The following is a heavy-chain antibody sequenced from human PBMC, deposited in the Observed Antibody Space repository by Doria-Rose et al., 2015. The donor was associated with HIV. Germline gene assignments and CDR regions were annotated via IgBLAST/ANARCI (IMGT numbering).Heavy chain of an antibody. Sequence: QVTLKESGPVLVKPTETLTLTCTVSGVSLSSPGMGVSWIRQPPGKALEWLANIFSDDDRSYKTSLKSRLTISRGTSKSQVVLTMTDMDPLDTATYYCARIKSSRWYHKYYFDFWGQGTLVIVSA. CDR2: IFSDDDR. J-gene: IGHJ4*02. CDR3: ARIKSSRWYHKYYFDF. CDR1: GVSLSSPGMG. V-gene: IGHV2-26*01. D-gene: IGHD6-13*01.